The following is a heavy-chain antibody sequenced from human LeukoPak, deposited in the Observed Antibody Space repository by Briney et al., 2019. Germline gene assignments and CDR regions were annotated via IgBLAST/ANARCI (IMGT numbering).Heavy chain of an antibody. CDR2: ISAYNGNT. V-gene: IGHV1-18*01. J-gene: IGHJ3*02. CDR1: GGTFSSYA. CDR3: ARGHSYGYRDAFDI. D-gene: IGHD5-18*01. Sequence: ASVKVPCKASGGTFSSYAISWVRQAPGQGLEWMGWISAYNGNTNYAQKLQGRVTMTTDTSTSTAYMELRSLRSDDTAVYYCARGHSYGYRDAFDIWGQGTMVTVSS.